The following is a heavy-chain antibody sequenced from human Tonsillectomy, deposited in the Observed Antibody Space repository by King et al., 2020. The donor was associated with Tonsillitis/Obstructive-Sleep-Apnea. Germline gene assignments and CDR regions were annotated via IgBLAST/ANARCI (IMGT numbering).Heavy chain of an antibody. V-gene: IGHV1-2*02. D-gene: IGHD4-23*01. J-gene: IGHJ4*02. CDR3: ARDREVGTFDY. CDR1: GYTFTGYY. Sequence: QLVQSGAEVKKPGASVKVSCKASGYTFTGYYIHWVRQAPGQGLEWMGWISPNSGGTKNAQKFQGRVTMTWDTSISTAYMDLNSLRSDDTAVYYCARDREVGTFDYWGQGTLVTVSS. CDR2: ISPNSGGT.